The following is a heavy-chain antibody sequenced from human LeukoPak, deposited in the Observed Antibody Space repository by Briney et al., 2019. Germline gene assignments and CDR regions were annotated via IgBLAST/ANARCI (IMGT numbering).Heavy chain of an antibody. J-gene: IGHJ3*02. CDR2: IYYSGST. CDR1: GGSVSSGSYY. CDR3: ARHERDASLDHAFDI. V-gene: IGHV4-61*01. D-gene: IGHD5-24*01. Sequence: SETLSLTCTVSGGSVSSGSYYWNWIRQPPGKGLEWIGYIYYSGSTNYNPSLKSRVTISVDTSKNQFSLKLSSVTAADTAVYYCARHERDASLDHAFDIWGQGTMVTVSS.